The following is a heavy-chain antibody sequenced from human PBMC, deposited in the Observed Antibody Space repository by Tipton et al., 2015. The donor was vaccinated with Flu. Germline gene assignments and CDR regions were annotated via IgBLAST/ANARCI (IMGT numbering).Heavy chain of an antibody. CDR3: ARFGRSSSDAFDI. Sequence: LRLSCTVSGGSISSYYWSWIRQPPGKGLEWIGYIYYSGSTNYNPSLKSRVTISVDTSKNQFSLKLSSVTAADTAVYYCARFGRSSSDAFDIWGQGTMVTVSS. V-gene: IGHV4-59*08. CDR1: GGSISSYY. J-gene: IGHJ3*02. D-gene: IGHD6-6*01. CDR2: IYYSGST.